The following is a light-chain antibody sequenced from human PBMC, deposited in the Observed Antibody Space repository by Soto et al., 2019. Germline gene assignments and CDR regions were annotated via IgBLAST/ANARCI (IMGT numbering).Light chain of an antibody. CDR3: QQYGGSPWT. Sequence: EIVLTQPPGSLSLSPGERATLSCRVSQVVTSNYLAWYQQKPGQAPRLLIYTTSSRATGVPEGFSGSGSGTDFTLTISRLEPEDSAVYYCQQYGGSPWTFGQGTKVEIK. CDR2: TTS. CDR1: QVVTSNY. V-gene: IGKV3-20*01. J-gene: IGKJ1*01.